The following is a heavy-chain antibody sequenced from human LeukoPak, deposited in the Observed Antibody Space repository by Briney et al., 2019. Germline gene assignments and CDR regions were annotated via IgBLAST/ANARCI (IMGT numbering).Heavy chain of an antibody. CDR2: IYYSGST. CDR3: ARAKTREWLLRGDYFDY. V-gene: IGHV4-59*12. Sequence: PSETLSLTCTVSGGSISSYYWSWIRQPPGKGLEWIGYIYYSGSTNYNPSLKSRVTISVDTSKNQFSLKLSSVTAADTAVYYCARAKTREWLLRGDYFDYWGQGTLVTVSS. D-gene: IGHD3-3*01. CDR1: GGSISSYY. J-gene: IGHJ4*02.